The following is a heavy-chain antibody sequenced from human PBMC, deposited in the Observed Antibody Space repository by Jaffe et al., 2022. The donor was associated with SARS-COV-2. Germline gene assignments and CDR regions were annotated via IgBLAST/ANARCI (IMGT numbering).Heavy chain of an antibody. CDR3: ARDPRIQLSHYYYYGMDV. Sequence: QVQLVQSGAEVKKPGSSVKVSCKASGGTFSSYAISWVRQAPGQGLEWMGGIIPIFGTANYAQKFQGRVTITADESTSTAYMELSSLRSEDTAVYYCARDPRIQLSHYYYYGMDVWGQGTTVTVSS. D-gene: IGHD5-18*01. V-gene: IGHV1-69*01. CDR2: IIPIFGTA. CDR1: GGTFSSYA. J-gene: IGHJ6*02.